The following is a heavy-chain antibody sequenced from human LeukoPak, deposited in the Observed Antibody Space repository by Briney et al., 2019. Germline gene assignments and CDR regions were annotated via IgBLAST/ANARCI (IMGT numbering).Heavy chain of an antibody. CDR3: VREVGATDNWFDP. CDR2: IYYSGST. D-gene: IGHD1-26*01. J-gene: IGHJ5*02. Sequence: SETLSLTCTVSGGSINSYYWSWIRQPPGKGLEWIGYIYYSGSTNYNPSLKSRVTISVDTSKNQFSLKLSSVTAADTAVYYCVREVGATDNWFDPWGQGTLVTVSS. V-gene: IGHV4-59*01. CDR1: GGSINSYY.